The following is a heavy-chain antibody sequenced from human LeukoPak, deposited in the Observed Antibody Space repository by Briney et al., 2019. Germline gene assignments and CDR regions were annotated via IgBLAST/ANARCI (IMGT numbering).Heavy chain of an antibody. CDR3: ARHEAAAAGRSWFDP. CDR2: IYPGDSDT. J-gene: IGHJ5*02. CDR1: GYSFTSYW. D-gene: IGHD6-13*01. Sequence: GESLKISCKGSGYSFTSYWIGWVRQMPGKGLEWMGIIYPGDSDTRYSPYFQGQVTISADKSISTAYLQWSSLKASDTAMYYCARHEAAAAGRSWFDPWGQGTLVTVSS. V-gene: IGHV5-51*01.